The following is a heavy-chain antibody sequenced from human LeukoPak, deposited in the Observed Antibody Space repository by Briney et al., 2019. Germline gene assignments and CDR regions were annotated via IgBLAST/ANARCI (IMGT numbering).Heavy chain of an antibody. Sequence: ASVKVSCKASGYTFINYYMHWVRQAPGQGLEWMGIINPSGGSTSYAQKFQGRVTMTRDASTSTVYMELSSLRSEDTAVYYCARDESTSILWWWGQGTLVTVSS. V-gene: IGHV1-46*01. D-gene: IGHD2-21*01. CDR3: ARDESTSILWW. J-gene: IGHJ1*01. CDR2: INPSGGST. CDR1: GYTFINYY.